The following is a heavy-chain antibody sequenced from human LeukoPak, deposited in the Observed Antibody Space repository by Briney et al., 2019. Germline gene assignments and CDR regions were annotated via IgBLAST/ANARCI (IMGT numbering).Heavy chain of an antibody. CDR1: EFTFSTYA. V-gene: IGHV3-23*01. CDR2: ITGSGSST. D-gene: IGHD1-26*01. J-gene: IGHJ4*01. Sequence: PGGSLRLSCTASEFTFSTYAMTWVRQAPGKGLEWVSGITGSGSSTYYADSVKGRFTISRDNSKNTLYLQMDSLRAEDTAVYYCARDSSGSYYANFDFDYWGHGTLVTVSS. CDR3: ARDSSGSYYANFDFDY.